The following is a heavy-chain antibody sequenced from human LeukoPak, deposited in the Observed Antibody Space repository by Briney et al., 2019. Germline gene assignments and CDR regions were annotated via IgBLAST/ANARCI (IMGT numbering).Heavy chain of an antibody. CDR1: GYTFTSYG. CDR2: ISAYNGNT. J-gene: IGHJ6*03. V-gene: IGHV1-18*01. D-gene: IGHD2-8*01. Sequence: ASVKVSCKASGYTFTSYGISWVRQAPGQGLEWMGWISAYNGNTNYAQKLQGRVTMTTDTSTSTAYMELRSLRSDDTAVYYCARDGTVLNTNYYYYMDVWGKGTTVTVSS. CDR3: ARDGTVLNTNYYYYMDV.